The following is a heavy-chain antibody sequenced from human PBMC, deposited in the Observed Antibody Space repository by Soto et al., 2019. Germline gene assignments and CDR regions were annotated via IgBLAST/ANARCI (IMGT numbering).Heavy chain of an antibody. D-gene: IGHD6-13*01. Sequence: SETLSLTCTVSGGSISSSSYYWGWIRQPPGKGLEWIGSIYYSGSTYYNPSLKSRVTISVDTSKNQFSLKLSSATAADTAVYYCARLFLEAAGSDYYYYYGMDVWGQGTTVTVPS. CDR3: ARLFLEAAGSDYYYYYGMDV. CDR2: IYYSGST. V-gene: IGHV4-39*01. J-gene: IGHJ6*02. CDR1: GGSISSSSYY.